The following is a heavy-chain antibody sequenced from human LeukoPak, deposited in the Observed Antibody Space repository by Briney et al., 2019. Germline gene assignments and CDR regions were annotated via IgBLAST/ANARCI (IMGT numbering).Heavy chain of an antibody. D-gene: IGHD6-13*01. V-gene: IGHV1-69*05. J-gene: IGHJ5*02. CDR3: ARMRYSSSWYLDWFDP. Sequence: SVKVSCKASGGTFSSYAISWVRQAPGQGLEWMGRIIPIFGTANYAQKFQGRVTITTDESTSTAYMELSSLRSEDTAVYYCARMRYSSSWYLDWFDPWGQGTLVTVPS. CDR1: GGTFSSYA. CDR2: IIPIFGTA.